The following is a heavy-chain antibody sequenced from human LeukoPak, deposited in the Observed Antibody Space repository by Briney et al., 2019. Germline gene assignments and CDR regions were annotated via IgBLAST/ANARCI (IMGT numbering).Heavy chain of an antibody. J-gene: IGHJ6*02. CDR2: ISYDGSNK. CDR1: GFTFSSYA. Sequence: GGSLRLSCAASGFTFSSYAMNWVRQAPGKGLEWVAVISYDGSNKYYADSVKGRFTISRDNSKNTLYLQMNSLRAEDTAVYYCARGGFYYGMDVWGQGTTVTVSS. V-gene: IGHV3-30-3*01. CDR3: ARGGFYYGMDV.